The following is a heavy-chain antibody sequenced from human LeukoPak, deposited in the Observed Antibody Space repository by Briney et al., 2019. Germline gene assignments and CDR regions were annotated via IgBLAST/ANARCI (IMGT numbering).Heavy chain of an antibody. V-gene: IGHV3-30*18. J-gene: IGHJ4*02. CDR2: ISYDGNNK. CDR3: AKVGPNSSSFDY. CDR1: GFTFSKYG. D-gene: IGHD6-6*01. Sequence: PGGSLRLSCAASGFTFSKYGIRWVRQAPAKGLEWVASISYDGNNKYYADSVKGRIIISRDNSKNTLYLQMNSLRVEDTGIYYCAKVGPNSSSFDYWGQGTLLSVSS.